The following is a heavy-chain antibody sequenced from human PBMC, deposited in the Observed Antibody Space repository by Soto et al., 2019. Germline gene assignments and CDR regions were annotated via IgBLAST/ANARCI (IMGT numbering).Heavy chain of an antibody. CDR3: ARAGYYYDSSGYYYFDY. D-gene: IGHD3-22*01. V-gene: IGHV1-69*01. CDR1: GGTFSSYA. Sequence: QVQLVQSGAEVKKPGSSVKVSCKASGGTFSSYAISWVRQAPGQGLEWMGGIIPIFGTANYAQKFQGRVTITADESTSTDYMELSSLRSEDTAVYYCARAGYYYDSSGYYYFDYWGQGTLVTVSS. J-gene: IGHJ4*02. CDR2: IIPIFGTA.